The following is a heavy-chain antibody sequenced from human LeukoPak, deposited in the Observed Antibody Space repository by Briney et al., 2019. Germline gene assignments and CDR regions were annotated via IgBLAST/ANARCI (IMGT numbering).Heavy chain of an antibody. CDR3: ARANSIVVVTATLYYFDY. J-gene: IGHJ4*02. CDR2: IYHTGHT. V-gene: IGHV4-30-2*01. CDR1: GGSISSGDYS. Sequence: SQTLSLTCAVSGGSISSGDYSWNWIRQPPGKGLEWIGYIYHTGHTFYNPSLKSRVTMSVDRSNNQFSLRLTSVTAADTAVYYCARANSIVVVTATLYYFDYWGQGTLVTVSS. D-gene: IGHD2-21*02.